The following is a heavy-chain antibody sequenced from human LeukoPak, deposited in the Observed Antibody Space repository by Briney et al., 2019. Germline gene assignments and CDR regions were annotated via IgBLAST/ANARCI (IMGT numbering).Heavy chain of an antibody. J-gene: IGHJ4*02. D-gene: IGHD7-27*01. CDR1: GGSITSYH. V-gene: IGHV4-4*07. Sequence: AETLPLTCTVSGGSITSYHWSWIPQPAGKGLEWIGRIYNSGNTNYNSSLKSRVTMSVDTSKNQFSLKVTSVTAADAAVYCCARDPGEWGQGTLVTVSS. CDR2: IYNSGNT. CDR3: ARDPGE.